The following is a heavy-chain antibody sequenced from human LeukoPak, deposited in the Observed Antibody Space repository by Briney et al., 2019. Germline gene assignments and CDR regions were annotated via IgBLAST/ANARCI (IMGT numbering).Heavy chain of an antibody. CDR2: INHSGST. CDR3: ASLLYYDSSGYYGRDY. Sequence: PSETLSLTCAVYGGSFSGYYWCWIRQPPGKGLEWIGEINHSGSTNYNPSLKSRVTISVDTSKNQFSLKLSSVTAADTAVYYCASLLYYDSSGYYGRDYWGQGTLVTVSS. D-gene: IGHD3-22*01. J-gene: IGHJ4*02. CDR1: GGSFSGYY. V-gene: IGHV4-34*01.